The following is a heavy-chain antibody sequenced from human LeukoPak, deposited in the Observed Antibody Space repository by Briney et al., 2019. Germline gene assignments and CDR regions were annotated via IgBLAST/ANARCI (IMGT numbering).Heavy chain of an antibody. CDR1: GFNFSNYI. D-gene: IGHD4-17*01. J-gene: IGHJ4*02. CDR3: ARVGRLQYGDYVAFDY. CDR2: VTGGAGRT. V-gene: IGHV3-23*01. Sequence: GGSLRLSCVVSGFNFSNYIMTWVRQAPGKGLEWVSGVTGGAGRTYYADSVRGRFTISRDNSKNTLYLQMNSLRAEDTAVYYCARVGRLQYGDYVAFDYWGQGTLVTVSS.